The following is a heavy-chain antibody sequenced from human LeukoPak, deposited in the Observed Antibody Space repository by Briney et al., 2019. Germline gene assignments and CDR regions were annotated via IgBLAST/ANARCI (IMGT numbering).Heavy chain of an antibody. Sequence: GGSLRLSCTASGFTFSSYRMSWARQAPGKGLEWVANIKQDGREKYYVDSVKGRFTISRDNAKNSLYLQMNSLRAEDTAVYYCARGSSGWYGAYYYYYYYMDVWGKGTTVTVSS. V-gene: IGHV3-7*01. CDR3: ARGSSGWYGAYYYYYYYMDV. D-gene: IGHD6-19*01. CDR2: IKQDGREK. J-gene: IGHJ6*03. CDR1: GFTFSSYR.